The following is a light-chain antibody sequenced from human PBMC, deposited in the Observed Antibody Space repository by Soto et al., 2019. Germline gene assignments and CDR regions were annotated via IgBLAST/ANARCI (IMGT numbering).Light chain of an antibody. V-gene: IGLV2-23*01. CDR3: CSYAGNSLL. CDR2: KNS. J-gene: IGLJ2*01. Sequence: QSALTQPASESGSPGQSITISCTGTSSDVGSYNLVSWYQQHPGKAPKLMIYKNSKRPSGVSNRFSGSKSGNTASLTISGLQAEDEADYYCCSYAGNSLLFGGGTKVTVL. CDR1: SSDVGSYNL.